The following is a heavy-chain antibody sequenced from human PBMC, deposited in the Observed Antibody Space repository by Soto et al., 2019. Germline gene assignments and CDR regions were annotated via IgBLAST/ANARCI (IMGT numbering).Heavy chain of an antibody. J-gene: IGHJ5*02. V-gene: IGHV3-48*03. CDR2: ISSSGSTI. CDR1: GFTFSSYE. D-gene: IGHD2-2*01. CDR3: ARDVGYCSSTSCWPYNWFDP. Sequence: VGSLRLSCAASGFTFSSYEMNWVRQAPGKGLEWVSYISSSGSTIYYADSVKGRFTISRDNAKNSLYLQMNSLRVEDTAVYYCARDVGYCSSTSCWPYNWFDPWGQGTLLPVSS.